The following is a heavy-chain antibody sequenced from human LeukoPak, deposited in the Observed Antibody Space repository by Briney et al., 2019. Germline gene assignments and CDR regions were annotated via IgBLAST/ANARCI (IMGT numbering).Heavy chain of an antibody. D-gene: IGHD3-3*01. CDR2: IIPIFGTA. CDR1: GGTFSSCA. J-gene: IGHJ2*01. Sequence: SVKVSCKASGGTFSSCAISWVRQAPGQGLEWMGGIIPIFGTANYAQKFQGRVTITTDESTSTAYMELSSLRSEDTAVYYCARVLEWFDTPGGYFDLWGRGTLVTVSS. V-gene: IGHV1-69*05. CDR3: ARVLEWFDTPGGYFDL.